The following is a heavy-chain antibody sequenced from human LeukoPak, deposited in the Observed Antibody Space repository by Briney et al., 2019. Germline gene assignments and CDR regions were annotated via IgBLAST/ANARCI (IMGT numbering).Heavy chain of an antibody. D-gene: IGHD5-18*01. J-gene: IGHJ3*02. CDR3: ARDGRIQLWFGAGDAFDI. Sequence: SETLSLTCAVSGYSISSGYYWGWIRQPPGKGLEWIGSIYHSGSTYYNPSLKSRVTISVDTSKNQFSLKLSSVTAADTAVYYCARDGRIQLWFGAGDAFDIWGQGTMVTVSS. CDR2: IYHSGST. V-gene: IGHV4-38-2*02. CDR1: GYSISSGYY.